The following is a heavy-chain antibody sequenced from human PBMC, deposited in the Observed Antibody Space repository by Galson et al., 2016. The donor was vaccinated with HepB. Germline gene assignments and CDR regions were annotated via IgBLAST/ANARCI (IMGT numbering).Heavy chain of an antibody. CDR2: ITPIFGTA. Sequence: SVKVSCKASGGTFSNYGITWVRQAPGQGLEWMGRITPIFGTANYAQNFQGRVTITADESTSTAYMELSSLRSEDTAVYYCAVDATVISKGFDYWGQGTLVTVSS. J-gene: IGHJ4*02. CDR3: AVDATVISKGFDY. V-gene: IGHV1-69*13. CDR1: GGTFSNYG. D-gene: IGHD4-11*01.